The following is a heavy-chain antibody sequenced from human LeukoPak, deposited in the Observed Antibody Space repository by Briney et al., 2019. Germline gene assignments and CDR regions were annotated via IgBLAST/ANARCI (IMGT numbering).Heavy chain of an antibody. CDR2: ISWNSGSI. CDR3: AKDRLATYYDYVWGRGQAPGTLDY. CDR1: GFTFSSYG. Sequence: GGSLRLSCAASGFTFSSYGMHWVRHAPGKGLEWVSGISWNSGSIVYADSVKGRFTISRDNAKNSLYLQMNSLRAEDTALYYCAKDRLATYYDYVWGRGQAPGTLDYWGQGTLVTVSS. J-gene: IGHJ4*02. D-gene: IGHD3-16*01. V-gene: IGHV3-9*01.